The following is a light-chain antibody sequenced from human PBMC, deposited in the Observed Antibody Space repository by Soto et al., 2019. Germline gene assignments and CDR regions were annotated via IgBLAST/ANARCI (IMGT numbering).Light chain of an antibody. J-gene: IGLJ3*02. Sequence: SYELSQPLSVSVALGQTARITCGGNNIGSKIVHWYQQKPGQAPVAVIYRDTNRPSGIPERSSGSNSGNTATLTISRAHAGDEADYYCQVWDSTTVVFGGGTKLTVL. CDR1: NIGSKI. CDR2: RDT. V-gene: IGLV3-9*01. CDR3: QVWDSTTVV.